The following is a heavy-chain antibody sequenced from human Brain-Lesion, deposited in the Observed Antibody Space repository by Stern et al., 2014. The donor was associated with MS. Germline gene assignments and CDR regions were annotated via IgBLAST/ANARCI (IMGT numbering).Heavy chain of an antibody. CDR2: IYYSGNT. J-gene: IGHJ5*02. CDR1: GGSVSSTSYA. CDR3: AGEEDIRYCSGGSCTGNWFDP. V-gene: IGHV4-39*01. Sequence: QVQLVQSGPGLVKPSETLSLTCTVAGGSVSSTSYAWAWIRQPPGKGLEWIGTIYYSGNTYYSPSLKSRLTISLDTSQNQFSRQLRSVTAADTAVYYCAGEEDIRYCSGGSCTGNWFDPWGQGTLVTVSS. D-gene: IGHD2-15*01.